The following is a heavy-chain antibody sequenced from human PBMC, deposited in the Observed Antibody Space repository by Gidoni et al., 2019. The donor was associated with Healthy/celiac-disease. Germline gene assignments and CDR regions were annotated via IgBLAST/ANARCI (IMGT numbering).Heavy chain of an antibody. D-gene: IGHD5-12*01. V-gene: IGHV4-31*03. J-gene: IGHJ3*02. CDR2: IYYSGST. CDR1: GGSISSGGYY. CDR3: ARGRDSGYDGAFDI. Sequence: QVQLQESGPGLVTPSQTLSLTCTVSGGSISSGGYYWSWIRQHPGKGLEWSGYIYYSGSTYYNPSLKSRVTISVDTSKNQFSLKLSSVTAADTAVYYCARGRDSGYDGAFDIWGQGTMVTVSS.